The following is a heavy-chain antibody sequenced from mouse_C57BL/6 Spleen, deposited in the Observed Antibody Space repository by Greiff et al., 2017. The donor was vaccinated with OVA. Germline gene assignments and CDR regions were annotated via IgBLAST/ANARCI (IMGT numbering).Heavy chain of an antibody. Sequence: VQLQQPGAELVRPGASVTLSCKASGYTFTDYEMHWVKQTPVHGLEWIGAIDPETGGTAYNQKFKGKAILTADKSSSTAYMELRSLTSEDSAIYYCTNYYGSRSYWYFDVWGTGTTVTVSS. D-gene: IGHD1-1*01. V-gene: IGHV1-15*01. CDR3: TNYYGSRSYWYFDV. CDR2: IDPETGGT. CDR1: GYTFTDYE. J-gene: IGHJ1*03.